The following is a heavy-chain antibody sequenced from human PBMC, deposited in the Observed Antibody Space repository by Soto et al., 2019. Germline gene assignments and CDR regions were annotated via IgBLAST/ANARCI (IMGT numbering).Heavy chain of an antibody. CDR3: TRELVPGIPGGLDG. D-gene: IGHD6-19*01. V-gene: IGHV3-72*01. Sequence: EVQLLESGGGLVQPGGSLRLSCAASGFVFSDYYMDWVRQGPGKGLEWVGRSRNKGNSYTTEYAASVKGRFTISRDESGNSLYLHMNSLRTEDTAVYYCTRELVPGIPGGLDGWGQGTTVTVSS. CDR2: SRNKGNSYTT. CDR1: GFVFSDYY. J-gene: IGHJ6*02.